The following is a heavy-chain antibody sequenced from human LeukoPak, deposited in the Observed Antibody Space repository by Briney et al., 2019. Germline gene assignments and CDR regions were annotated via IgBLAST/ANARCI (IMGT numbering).Heavy chain of an antibody. CDR1: GGSFNGYH. V-gene: IGHV4-34*01. Sequence: SETLSLTCEVNGGSFNGYHWTWIRQSPGKGLEWIGEINDSGSPIYSPSLRSRLTISVDTSKNQFSVTLTSVTVADTAVYYCARGPHQHWPHGQFWGQGSLVTVSS. CDR2: INDSGSP. J-gene: IGHJ4*02. CDR3: ARGPHQHWPHGQF. D-gene: IGHD2-2*01.